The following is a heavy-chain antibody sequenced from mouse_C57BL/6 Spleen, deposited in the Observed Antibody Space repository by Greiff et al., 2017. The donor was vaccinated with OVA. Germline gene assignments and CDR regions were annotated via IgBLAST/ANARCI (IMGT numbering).Heavy chain of an antibody. CDR2: ISYSGST. D-gene: IGHD6-2*01. J-gene: IGHJ2*01. CDR1: GYSITSGYD. V-gene: IGHV3-1*01. Sequence: VQLQQSGPGMVKPSQSLSLTCTVTGYSITSGYDWHWIRHFPGNKLEWMGYISYSGSTNYNPSLKSRISITHDTSKNHFFLKLNSVTTEDTATYYCARSRLDYFDYWGQGTTLTVSS. CDR3: ARSRLDYFDY.